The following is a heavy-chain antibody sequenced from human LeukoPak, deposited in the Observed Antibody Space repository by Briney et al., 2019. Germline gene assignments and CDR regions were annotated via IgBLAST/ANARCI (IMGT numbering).Heavy chain of an antibody. D-gene: IGHD6-19*01. V-gene: IGHV1-8*01. CDR2: MNPNSGNT. Sequence: ASVKVSCKASGYTFTSYDINWVRQATGQGLEWMGWMNPNSGNTGYAQKFQGRVTMTRDMSTSTVYMELSSLRSEDTAVYYCARDAVPGIERVGAFDIWGQGTMVTVSS. CDR1: GYTFTSYD. J-gene: IGHJ3*02. CDR3: ARDAVPGIERVGAFDI.